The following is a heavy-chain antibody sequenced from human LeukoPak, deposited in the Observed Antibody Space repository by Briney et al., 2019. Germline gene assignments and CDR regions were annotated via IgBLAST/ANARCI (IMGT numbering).Heavy chain of an antibody. V-gene: IGHV3-48*01. J-gene: IGHJ5*02. Sequence: GGSVRLSCAASGFTFSSYTMNWVRQAPGKGLEWVSYISSSISTIYYADSVKVRLTIPRDNAKNSLYLQMNSLRAEDTAVYYCAKDRRFSPFDPWGQGTLVTVSS. CDR1: GFTFSSYT. CDR2: ISSSISTI. D-gene: IGHD3-3*01. CDR3: AKDRRFSPFDP.